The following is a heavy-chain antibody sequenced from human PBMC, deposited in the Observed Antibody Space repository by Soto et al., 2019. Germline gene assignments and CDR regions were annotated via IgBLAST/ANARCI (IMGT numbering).Heavy chain of an antibody. D-gene: IGHD2-2*01. V-gene: IGHV1-69*01. J-gene: IGHJ5*02. CDR3: ARVPRPVQPLWNWFDP. CDR2: IIPIFGTA. Sequence: QVQLVQSGAEVKKPGSSVKVSCKASGGTFSSYAISWVRQAPGQGLEWMGGIIPIFGTANYAQKFQGRVTITADESTRTAYMELSSLRSEDTAVYYCARVPRPVQPLWNWFDPWGQGTLVTVSS. CDR1: GGTFSSYA.